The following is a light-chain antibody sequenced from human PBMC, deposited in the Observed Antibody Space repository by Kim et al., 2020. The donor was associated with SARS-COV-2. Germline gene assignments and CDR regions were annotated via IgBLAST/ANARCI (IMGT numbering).Light chain of an antibody. J-gene: IGLJ3*02. CDR1: TGAVTSGHF. Sequence: GGTVTLTGASNTGAVTSGHFPYWLQQKPGQAPRTLIYDTQKRHSWTPARFSGSLLEGKAALTLSRAQPEDEAEYYCFLSFGIDRWVFGGGTQLTVL. CDR2: DTQ. CDR3: FLSFGIDRWV. V-gene: IGLV7-46*01.